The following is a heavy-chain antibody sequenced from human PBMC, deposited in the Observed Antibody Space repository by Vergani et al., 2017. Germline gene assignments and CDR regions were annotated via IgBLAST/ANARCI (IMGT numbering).Heavy chain of an antibody. Sequence: QVRLQESGPGLVKPSETLSLTCSVSGGSMSGYYWSWIRQPPGKELEWIGYIYYSGSTNYNPSLKSRVTISVDTSKNQFSLKLSSVTAADTAVYYCASRGGGDAFDIWGQGTMVTVSS. D-gene: IGHD2-15*01. CDR3: ASRGGGDAFDI. CDR1: GGSMSGYY. V-gene: IGHV4-59*01. J-gene: IGHJ3*02. CDR2: IYYSGST.